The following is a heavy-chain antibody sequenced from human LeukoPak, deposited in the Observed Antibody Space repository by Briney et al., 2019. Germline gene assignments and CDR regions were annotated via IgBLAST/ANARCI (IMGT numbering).Heavy chain of an antibody. CDR3: ARAHYGSGSYYLRFDP. CDR2: IYYSGST. J-gene: IGHJ5*02. CDR1: GGSISSYY. V-gene: IGHV4-59*01. D-gene: IGHD3-10*01. Sequence: SETLSLTCTVSGGSISSYYWSWIRQPPGKGQEWIGYIYYSGSTNYNPSLKSRVTISVDTSKNQFSLKLSSVTAADTAVYYCARAHYGSGSYYLRFDPWGQGTLVTVSS.